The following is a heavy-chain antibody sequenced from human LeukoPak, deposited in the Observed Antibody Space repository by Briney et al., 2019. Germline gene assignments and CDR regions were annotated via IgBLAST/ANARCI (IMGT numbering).Heavy chain of an antibody. D-gene: IGHD6-13*01. CDR1: GVSVSSYY. Sequence: SETLSLTCTVSGVSVSSYYWTWIRQPPGKGLEWVGYIYYSGTTKYNPTPKSRVTISLDTSKNQFSLELSSVTAADTAVYYCARAPYSSTWYLEYFDFWGEGTLVTVSS. CDR2: IYYSGTT. J-gene: IGHJ4*02. V-gene: IGHV4-59*02. CDR3: ARAPYSSTWYLEYFDF.